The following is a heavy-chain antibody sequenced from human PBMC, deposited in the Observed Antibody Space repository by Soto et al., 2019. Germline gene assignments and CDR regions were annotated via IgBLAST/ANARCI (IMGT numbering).Heavy chain of an antibody. CDR3: AKDRSWNDALYYFDY. Sequence: LRLSCAASGFTFGSYGMHWVRQAPGKGLEWVGHISYDGSNEYYADSVKGRFTISRDNSKNTLYLQMNSLRAEDTALYFCAKDRSWNDALYYFDYWGQGTLVTVSS. CDR1: GFTFGSYG. V-gene: IGHV3-30*18. CDR2: ISYDGSNE. D-gene: IGHD1-1*01. J-gene: IGHJ4*02.